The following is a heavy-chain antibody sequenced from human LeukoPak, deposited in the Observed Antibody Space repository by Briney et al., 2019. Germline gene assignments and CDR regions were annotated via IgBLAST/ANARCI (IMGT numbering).Heavy chain of an antibody. CDR1: GGSISSYY. CDR3: ARGYGSGSLHLDY. Sequence: SETLSLTCTVSGGSISSYYWSWIRQPPGKGLEWIGYIYYSGSTNYNPSLKSRVTISVDTSKNQFSLKLSSVTAADTAVYYCARGYGSGSLHLDYWGQGTLVTVSS. V-gene: IGHV4-59*01. J-gene: IGHJ4*02. D-gene: IGHD3-10*01. CDR2: IYYSGST.